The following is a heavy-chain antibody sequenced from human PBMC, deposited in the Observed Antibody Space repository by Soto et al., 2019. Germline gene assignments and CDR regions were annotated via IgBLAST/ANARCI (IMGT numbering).Heavy chain of an antibody. D-gene: IGHD1-20*01. J-gene: IGHJ4*02. CDR3: ATSQKGYNWNYFDH. CDR1: GASISGSYYY. CDR2: VFYTGFT. V-gene: IGHV4-39*01. Sequence: SETLSLTCAVSGASISGSYYYWAWLLQSPGKGPEWIGSVFYTGFTSYNPSLESRVSVSVDTSKSQFSLKMSAVTAADTAVYYCATSQKGYNWNYFDHWGQGALVTVSS.